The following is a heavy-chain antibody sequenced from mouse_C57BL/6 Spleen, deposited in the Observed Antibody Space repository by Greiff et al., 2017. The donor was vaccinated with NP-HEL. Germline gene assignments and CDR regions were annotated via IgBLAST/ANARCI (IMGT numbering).Heavy chain of an antibody. J-gene: IGHJ2*01. V-gene: IGHV1-64*01. Sequence: QVQLQQPGAELVKPGASVKLSCKASGYTFTSYWMHWVKQRPGQGLEWIGMIHPNSGSTNYNEKFKSKATLTVDKSSSTAYMQLSSLTSEDSAVYYCAREYYDYGAGDYWGQGTTLTVSS. CDR1: GYTFTSYW. CDR3: AREYYDYGAGDY. CDR2: IHPNSGST. D-gene: IGHD2-4*01.